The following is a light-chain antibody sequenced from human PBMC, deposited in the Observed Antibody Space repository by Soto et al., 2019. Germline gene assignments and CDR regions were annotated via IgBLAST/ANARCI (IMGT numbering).Light chain of an antibody. CDR3: QKYNSAPRS. Sequence: DIQMTQSPSSLSASVGDRVTMTCRASQGIIDYLAWYQQKPGKAPKLLIYAASTLQSGVPSRFSGTGAGTDYTLPISSLQPEDVATYYCQKYNSAPRSFGQGTKVEIK. V-gene: IGKV1-27*01. J-gene: IGKJ1*01. CDR2: AAS. CDR1: QGIIDY.